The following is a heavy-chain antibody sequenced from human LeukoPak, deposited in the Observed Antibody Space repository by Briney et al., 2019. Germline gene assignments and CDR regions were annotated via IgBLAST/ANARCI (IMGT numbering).Heavy chain of an antibody. CDR3: AREGGAACPGWFDP. V-gene: IGHV4-4*02. D-gene: IGHD6-6*01. Sequence: SETLSLTCAVSGGSISSSNWWSWVRQPPGKGLEWIGEIYHSGSTNYNPSLKSRVTISVDKSKNQFSLKLSSVTAADTAVYYCAREGGAACPGWFDPWGQGTLVTVSS. CDR1: GGSISSSNW. CDR2: IYHSGST. J-gene: IGHJ5*02.